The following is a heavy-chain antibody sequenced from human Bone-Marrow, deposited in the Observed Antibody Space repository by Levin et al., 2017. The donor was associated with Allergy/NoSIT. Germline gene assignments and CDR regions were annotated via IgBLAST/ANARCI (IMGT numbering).Heavy chain of an antibody. D-gene: IGHD2-21*02. J-gene: IGHJ1*01. V-gene: IGHV4-38-2*01. CDR1: GSSVNSGFY. CDR3: TDMVMVTNRRSFGD. Sequence: SETLSLTCDVSGSSVNSGFYWGWVRQPPGKGLEWLGSIYHSGTTYYSPSLEGRATISVLSSKNQLSLRMTSVTAADTAIYFCTDMVMVTNRRSFGDWGRGTLVSVSS. CDR2: IYHSGTT.